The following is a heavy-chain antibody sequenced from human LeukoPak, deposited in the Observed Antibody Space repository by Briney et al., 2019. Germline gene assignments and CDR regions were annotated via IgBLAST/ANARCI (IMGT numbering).Heavy chain of an antibody. D-gene: IGHD4-23*01. V-gene: IGHV3-23*01. Sequence: GGSLRLSGAASGFTFSSYAMHWVRQAPGKGLEWVSAISGSGGSTYYADSVKGRFTISRDNSKNTLYLQMNSLRAEDTAVYYCAVGGLRWYRPFDYWGQGTLVTVSS. CDR1: GFTFSSYA. CDR3: AVGGLRWYRPFDY. J-gene: IGHJ4*02. CDR2: ISGSGGST.